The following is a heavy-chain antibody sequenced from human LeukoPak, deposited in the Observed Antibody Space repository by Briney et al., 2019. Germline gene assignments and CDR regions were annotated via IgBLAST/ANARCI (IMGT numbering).Heavy chain of an antibody. CDR2: IKNDESTA. J-gene: IGHJ4*02. V-gene: IGHV3-74*03. CDR1: GFTITNNW. D-gene: IGHD1-26*01. Sequence: GGSLRLSCVASGFTITNNWMYWVRQAPGRGLVWVSRIKNDESTAVYADSVKGRFTISRDNAKNTLYLQMNSLRVEDTAVYYCATVFKGSSLEDYWGQGTRVTVSS. CDR3: ATVFKGSSLEDY.